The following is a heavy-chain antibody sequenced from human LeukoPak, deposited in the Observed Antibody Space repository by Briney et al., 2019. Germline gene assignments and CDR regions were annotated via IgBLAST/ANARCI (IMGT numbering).Heavy chain of an antibody. CDR2: IYTGGGT. CDR3: VKGSWITGPHGYYYYLDV. CDR1: GFVSGTY. J-gene: IGHJ6*03. V-gene: IGHV3-66*01. Sequence: PGGSLRLSWAASGFVSGTYMGWVRQAPGKGLDWVSVIYTGGGTYDAASVKGRFTISRDTSKNTLDLQMNSLRLEDTAVYYCVKGSWITGPHGYYYYLDVWGNGTTVTVSS. D-gene: IGHD3-16*01.